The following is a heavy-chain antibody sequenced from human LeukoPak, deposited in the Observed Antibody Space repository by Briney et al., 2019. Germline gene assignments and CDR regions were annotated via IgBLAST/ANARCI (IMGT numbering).Heavy chain of an antibody. V-gene: IGHV3-7*03. D-gene: IGHD3-16*01. CDR1: GFSFKDTG. CDR2: INPSGSVK. J-gene: IGHJ6*02. Sequence: GGSLRLSCAASGFSFKDTGMNWARQAPGKGLEWVASINPSGSVKYYVNSVKGRFTISRDNAKNSLYLQMSNLRAEDTAVYFCARGGGLDVWGQGATVTVSS. CDR3: ARGGGLDV.